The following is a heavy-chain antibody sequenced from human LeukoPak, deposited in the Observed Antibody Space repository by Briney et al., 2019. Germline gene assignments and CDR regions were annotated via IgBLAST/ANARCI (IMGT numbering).Heavy chain of an antibody. D-gene: IGHD4-23*01. J-gene: IGHJ6*03. CDR2: IKQDGSEK. V-gene: IGHV3-7*01. CDR3: ARDSNYGGNPGDPYYYYYMDV. Sequence: GGSLRLSCAASGFTFSSYWMSWVRQAPGKGLEWVANIKQDGSEKYYVDSVKGRFTISRDNAKNSLYLQMNSLRAEDTAVYYCARDSNYGGNPGDPYYYYYMDVWGKGTTVTVSS. CDR1: GFTFSSYW.